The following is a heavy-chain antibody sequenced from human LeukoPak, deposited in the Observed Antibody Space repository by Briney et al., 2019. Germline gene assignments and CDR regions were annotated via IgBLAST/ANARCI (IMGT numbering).Heavy chain of an antibody. D-gene: IGHD6-13*01. CDR2: INPNSGGT. V-gene: IGHV1-2*02. Sequence: ASVKVSCKASGYTFTGYYMHWVRQAPGQGLEWMGWINPNSGGTNYAQKFQGRVTITRDTSISTAYMEMSSLRSDDTAVYYCARVDKQQLVRENYWGQGTLVTVSS. CDR1: GYTFTGYY. CDR3: ARVDKQQLVRENY. J-gene: IGHJ4*02.